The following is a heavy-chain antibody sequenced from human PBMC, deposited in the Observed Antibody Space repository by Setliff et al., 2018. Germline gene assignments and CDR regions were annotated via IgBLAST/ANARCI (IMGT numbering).Heavy chain of an antibody. J-gene: IGHJ6*03. V-gene: IGHV7-4-1*02. D-gene: IGHD3-10*01. CDR3: ARASRFGTIVYKGYYYMDV. CDR2: INTNTGNP. Sequence: ASVKVSCKASRYTFTTYAISWMRQAPGQGLEWMGWINTNTGNPSYAQDFTGRFVFSLDTSLSTAYLQISSLKAEDTAVYYRARASRFGTIVYKGYYYMDVWGKGTTVTVPS. CDR1: RYTFTTYA.